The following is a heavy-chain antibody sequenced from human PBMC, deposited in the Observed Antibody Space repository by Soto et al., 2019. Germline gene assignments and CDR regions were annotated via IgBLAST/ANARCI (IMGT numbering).Heavy chain of an antibody. CDR3: ASSHRESYSSSLYYYYYGMDV. V-gene: IGHV1-18*04. D-gene: IGHD6-6*01. Sequence: VKVSCTASGYTFTSYGISWVRQAPGQGLEWMGWISAYNGNTNYAQKLQGRVTMTTDTSTSTAYMELRSLRSDDTAVYYCASSHRESYSSSLYYYYYGMDVWRQGTTVTVS. CDR2: ISAYNGNT. J-gene: IGHJ6*02. CDR1: GYTFTSYG.